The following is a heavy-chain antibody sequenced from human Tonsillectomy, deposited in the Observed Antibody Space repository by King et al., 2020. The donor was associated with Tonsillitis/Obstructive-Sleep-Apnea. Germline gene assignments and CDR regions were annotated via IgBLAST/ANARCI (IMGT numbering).Heavy chain of an antibody. V-gene: IGHV3-23*04. D-gene: IGHD1-1*01. CDR1: GFTFTSYA. CDR2: IRGSGGSK. Sequence: VQLVESGGGLVQPGGSLRLSCAASGFTFTSYAMSWVRQAPEKGLEWVSAIRGSGGSKYYADSVKGRFTISRDTPKNTLYLQMNSLRAEDTAVYYCAKGSNDFDFWGPGTLVTVCS. CDR3: AKGSNDFDF. J-gene: IGHJ4*02.